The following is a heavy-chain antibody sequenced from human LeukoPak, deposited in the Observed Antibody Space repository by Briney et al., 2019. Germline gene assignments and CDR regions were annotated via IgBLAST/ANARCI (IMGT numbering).Heavy chain of an antibody. Sequence: PGGSLRLSCAASGFAVNDNYMGWVRQAPGKGLEWVSLIYSGGDTYYADSVKGRFTISRDNSKNTFYLQMNSLRAEDTAVYYCASDLYSYGSWGQGTLVAVSS. CDR3: ASDLYSYGS. D-gene: IGHD5-18*01. CDR2: IYSGGDT. CDR1: GFAVNDNY. J-gene: IGHJ5*02. V-gene: IGHV3-53*01.